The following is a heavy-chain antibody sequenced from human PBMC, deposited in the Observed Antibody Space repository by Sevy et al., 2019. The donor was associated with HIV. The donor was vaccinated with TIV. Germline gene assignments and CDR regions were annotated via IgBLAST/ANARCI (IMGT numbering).Heavy chain of an antibody. Sequence: GGSLRLSCAASGFTFSSYGMHWVRQAPGKGLEWVAVISYDGSNKYYADSVKGRFTISRDNSKNTLYLQMNSLRAEETSVFYWVRDYDFWSGAVVYYYGMDVWGQGTTVTVSS. CDR2: ISYDGSNK. V-gene: IGHV3-30*03. CDR1: GFTFSSYG. CDR3: VRDYDFWSGAVVYYYGMDV. J-gene: IGHJ6*02. D-gene: IGHD3-3*01.